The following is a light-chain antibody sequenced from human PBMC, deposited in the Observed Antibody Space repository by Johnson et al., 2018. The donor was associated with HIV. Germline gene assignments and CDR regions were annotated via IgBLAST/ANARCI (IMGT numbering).Light chain of an antibody. V-gene: IGLV1-51*02. J-gene: IGLJ1*01. CDR3: GTGDSSLRGGF. Sequence: QSVLTQPPSVSAAPGQKVTISCSGSSSNIGNNYVSWYRQLPGTAPKLLIYENNKRPSGIPDRFSGSKSGTSATLGITGLQTGDEADYYCGTGDSSLRGGFFGTGTKFTVL. CDR1: SSNIGNNY. CDR2: ENN.